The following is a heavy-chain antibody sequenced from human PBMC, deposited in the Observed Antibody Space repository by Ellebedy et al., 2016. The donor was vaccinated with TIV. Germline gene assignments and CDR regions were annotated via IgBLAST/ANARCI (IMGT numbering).Heavy chain of an antibody. V-gene: IGHV3-30*04. D-gene: IGHD3-10*01. CDR1: EFTFSSYA. CDR3: ARDLSPTGLRGYFHY. J-gene: IGHJ1*01. CDR2: ISNDVRNK. Sequence: GESLKISCAASEFTFSSYAMHWVRQAPGKGLEWVALISNDVRNKYYVDSVKGRFTISRDNFQNTLYLQMDSLRAEDTAVYYCARDLSPTGLRGYFHYWGQGTLVTVSS.